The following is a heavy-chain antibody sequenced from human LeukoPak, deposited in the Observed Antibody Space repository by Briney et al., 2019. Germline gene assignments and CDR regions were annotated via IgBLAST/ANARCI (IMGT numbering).Heavy chain of an antibody. CDR2: IRYDGSNK. Sequence: PGGSLRLSCAASGFTFRAYAMHWVRQAPGKGLEWVAFIRYDGSNKYYADSVKGRFTISRDNSKNTLYLQMNSLRAEDTAVYYCAKDRTTYYYGSGSSYYFDYWGQGTLVTVSS. D-gene: IGHD3-10*01. CDR1: GFTFRAYA. CDR3: AKDRTTYYYGSGSSYYFDY. V-gene: IGHV3-30*02. J-gene: IGHJ4*02.